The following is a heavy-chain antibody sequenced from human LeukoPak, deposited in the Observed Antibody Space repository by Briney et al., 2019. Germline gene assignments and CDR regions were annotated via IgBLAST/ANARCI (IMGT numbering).Heavy chain of an antibody. CDR2: INWNGGST. D-gene: IGHD3-10*01. V-gene: IGHV3-20*04. Sequence: SGGSLRLSCAASGFTFDDYGMSWVRQAPGKGLEWVSGINWNGGSTGYADSVKDRFTISRDNAKNSLYLQMNSLRAEDTALYYCASISGPDYYGSGSYLRDYWGQGTLVTVSS. CDR3: ASISGPDYYGSGSYLRDY. CDR1: GFTFDDYG. J-gene: IGHJ4*02.